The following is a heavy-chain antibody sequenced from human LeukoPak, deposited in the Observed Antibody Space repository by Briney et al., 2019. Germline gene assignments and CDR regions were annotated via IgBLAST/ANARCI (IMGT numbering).Heavy chain of an antibody. CDR2: IYYSGST. Sequence: PSETLSLTCTVSGGSISSSSYYWGWIRQPPGKGLEWIGSIYYSGSTYYNPSLKSRVTISVDTSKNQFSLKLSSVTAADTAVYYCARSLNQLLFRANYMDVWGKGTTATVSS. D-gene: IGHD2-2*01. CDR3: ARSLNQLLFRANYMDV. CDR1: GGSISSSSYY. V-gene: IGHV4-39*07. J-gene: IGHJ6*03.